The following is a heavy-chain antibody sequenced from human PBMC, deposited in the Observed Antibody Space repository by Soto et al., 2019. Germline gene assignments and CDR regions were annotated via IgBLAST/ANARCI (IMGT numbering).Heavy chain of an antibody. Sequence: QVQLVQSGAEMKRPGASVILSCKASGYIFTTYSIHWVRQTAGQGLEWMAKVDPRDGSTGYAQKFRGRVSMAWDTSTGTVSMEVSSLTSDDTATYYCARERSSGREFDYWGQGTQVTVSS. CDR2: VDPRDGST. CDR3: ARERSSGREFDY. CDR1: GYIFTTYS. J-gene: IGHJ4*02. V-gene: IGHV1-46*01. D-gene: IGHD6-25*01.